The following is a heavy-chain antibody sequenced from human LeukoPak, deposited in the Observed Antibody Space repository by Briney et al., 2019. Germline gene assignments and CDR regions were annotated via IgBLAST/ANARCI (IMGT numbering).Heavy chain of an antibody. CDR1: GGTFSSYA. V-gene: IGHV1-69*05. Sequence: ASVKVSCKASGGTFSSYAISWGRQAPGQGLEWMGRIIPIFGTANYAQKFQGRVTITTDESTSTAYMELSSLRSEDTAVYYCARASIAVAGRIYDPWGQGTLVTASS. CDR3: ARASIAVAGRIYDP. J-gene: IGHJ5*02. CDR2: IIPIFGTA. D-gene: IGHD6-19*01.